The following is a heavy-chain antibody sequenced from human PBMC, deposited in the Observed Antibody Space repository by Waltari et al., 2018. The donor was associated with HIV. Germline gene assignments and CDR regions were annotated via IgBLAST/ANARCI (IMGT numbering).Heavy chain of an antibody. CDR3: ARGTKVDQLVTLDP. V-gene: IGHV4-59*01. CDR1: GGSTSTYH. CDR2: VYDSGST. Sequence: QVQLQESGPGLVKPSETLSLTCNVSGGSTSTYHWSWIRQPPGGGLEWIGYVYDSGSTNYNPSLKSRVTISLDASKNQFSLKLTSVTAADTAVYYCARGTKVDQLVTLDPWGQGTLVTVSS. D-gene: IGHD6-6*01. J-gene: IGHJ5*02.